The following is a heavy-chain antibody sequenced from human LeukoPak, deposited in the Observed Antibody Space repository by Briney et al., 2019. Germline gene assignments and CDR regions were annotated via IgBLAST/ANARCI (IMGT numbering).Heavy chain of an antibody. Sequence: SETLSLTCTVSGGSISSSSYYWSWIRQPPGKGLEWIGYIYYSGSTNYNPSLKSRVSISVDTSKDQFSLKLSSVTAADTAVYYCARAFSYYDYVWGSLGFFNWGQGTLVTVSS. CDR3: ARAFSYYDYVWGSLGFFN. J-gene: IGHJ4*02. V-gene: IGHV4-61*01. CDR2: IYYSGST. CDR1: GGSISSSSYY. D-gene: IGHD3-16*01.